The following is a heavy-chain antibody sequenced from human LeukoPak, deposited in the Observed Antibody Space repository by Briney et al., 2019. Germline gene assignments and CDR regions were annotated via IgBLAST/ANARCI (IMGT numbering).Heavy chain of an antibody. CDR2: IDPSDSET. Sequence: HGESLKISCKASGYNFASYWIGWVRQKPGKGLEWMGIIDPSDSETRYSPSFRGQVTISLDMSISTAYLHWPSLKASDTAIYFCARVMFSVSVRPGNFDIWGPGTLVTVSS. CDR3: ARVMFSVSVRPGNFDI. CDR1: GYNFASYW. V-gene: IGHV5-51*01. J-gene: IGHJ4*02. D-gene: IGHD3-9*01.